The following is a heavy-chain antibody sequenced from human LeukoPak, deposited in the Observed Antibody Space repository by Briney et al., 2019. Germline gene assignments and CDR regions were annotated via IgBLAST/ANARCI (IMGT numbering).Heavy chain of an antibody. J-gene: IGHJ3*02. Sequence: GGSLRLSCAASGFTFSSYAMSWVRQAPGKGLEWVSAISGSGGSTYYADSVKGRFTISRDNSKNTLYLQMNSLRAEDTAVYYCAKDLHPNGDLIPDAFDIWGQGTMATVSS. CDR3: AKDLHPNGDLIPDAFDI. D-gene: IGHD4-17*01. CDR2: ISGSGGST. V-gene: IGHV3-23*01. CDR1: GFTFSSYA.